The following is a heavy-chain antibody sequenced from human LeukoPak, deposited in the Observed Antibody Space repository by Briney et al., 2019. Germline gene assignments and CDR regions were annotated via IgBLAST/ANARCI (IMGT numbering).Heavy chain of an antibody. J-gene: IGHJ6*04. CDR3: AKSNGYGLVDV. V-gene: IGHV4-39*07. Sequence: SETLSLTCTVSGGSISTSSYYWGWVRQPPGKGLEWIGNIFYSGSTYYSPSLKSRVTISLDTSRNQFSLKLNSVTAADTAVYYCAKSNGYGLVDVWGIGTTVTVSS. D-gene: IGHD3-10*01. CDR2: IFYSGST. CDR1: GGSISTSSYY.